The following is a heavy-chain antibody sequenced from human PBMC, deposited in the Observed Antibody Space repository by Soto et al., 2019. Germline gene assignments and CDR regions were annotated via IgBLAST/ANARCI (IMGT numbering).Heavy chain of an antibody. Sequence: EVQLVESGGGLVQPVGSLRLSCAASGFIVSSNHMSWVRQAPGKGLEWVSLIYSGGSTTIYADSVKGRFTISRDNSKNALYLQMNNLRAEDTAVYYCARDFTIQAGWFDPWGQGTLVTVSS. V-gene: IGHV3-66*01. CDR3: ARDFTIQAGWFDP. D-gene: IGHD3-10*01. CDR2: IYSGGSTT. J-gene: IGHJ5*02. CDR1: GFIVSSNH.